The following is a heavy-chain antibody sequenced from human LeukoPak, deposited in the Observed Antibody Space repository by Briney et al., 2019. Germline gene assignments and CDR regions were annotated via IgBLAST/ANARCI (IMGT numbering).Heavy chain of an antibody. CDR1: GFTFSSYA. V-gene: IGHV3-23*01. J-gene: IGHJ4*02. Sequence: GGSLRLSCAASGFTFSSYAMSWVRQAPGKGLEWVSGISGSGGSTYYADSVKGRFTISRDNSKNTLYLQMNSLRAEDTAVYYCAKARRDYYGSGSYNVDYWGQGTLVTVSS. D-gene: IGHD3-10*01. CDR2: ISGSGGST. CDR3: AKARRDYYGSGSYNVDY.